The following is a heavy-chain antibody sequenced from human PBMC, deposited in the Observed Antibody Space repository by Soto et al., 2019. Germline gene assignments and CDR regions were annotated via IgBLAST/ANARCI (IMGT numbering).Heavy chain of an antibody. D-gene: IGHD6-13*01. CDR1: GFTFTDCA. CDR3: ARGSSGYISSWYYFDY. V-gene: IGHV3-23*01. Sequence: SGGSLRLSCAASGFTFTDCALSWVRQAPGKGLEWVATISGIGGSTYLADSVKGRLSISRDNSKNTVSLLMNSLRAEDTAVYFCARGSSGYISSWYYFDYWGRGTLVTASS. CDR2: ISGIGGST. J-gene: IGHJ4*02.